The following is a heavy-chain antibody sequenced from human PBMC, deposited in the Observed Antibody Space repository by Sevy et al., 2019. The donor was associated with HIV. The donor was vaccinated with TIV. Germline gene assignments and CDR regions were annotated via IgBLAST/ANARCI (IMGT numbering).Heavy chain of an antibody. Sequence: ASVKVSCKASGDTFSTYGLSWVRQAPGQGLEWMGGIIPIFGTPNYAQKFQGRVTITPDKSASTAYMELSSLRSEDTALYYCAREGGVATTGDHDAFDIWGHGTLVTVSS. J-gene: IGHJ3*02. CDR3: AREGGVATTGDHDAFDI. V-gene: IGHV1-69*06. CDR1: GDTFSTYG. D-gene: IGHD7-27*01. CDR2: IIPIFGTP.